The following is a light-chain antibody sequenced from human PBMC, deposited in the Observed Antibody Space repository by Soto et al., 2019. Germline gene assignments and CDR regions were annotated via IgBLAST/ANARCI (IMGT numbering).Light chain of an antibody. Sequence: QSALTQPASVSGSPGQSITISCTGTSSDVGGYNYVSWYQQHPGKVPKLMIYDVTNRPSGVSNRFSGSKSGNTASLTISGLQAEDEADYYCTSYTSSSTEVFGIGTKLTVL. J-gene: IGLJ1*01. V-gene: IGLV2-14*01. CDR3: TSYTSSSTEV. CDR2: DVT. CDR1: SSDVGGYNY.